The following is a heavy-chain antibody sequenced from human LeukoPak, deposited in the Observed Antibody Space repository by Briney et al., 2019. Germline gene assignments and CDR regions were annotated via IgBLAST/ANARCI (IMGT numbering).Heavy chain of an antibody. V-gene: IGHV3-30*02. CDR2: IRYDGSNK. Sequence: GGSLRLSCAASGFTFSGYGMHWVRQAPGKGLEWVAFIRYDGSNKYYADSVKGRFTISRDNSKNTLYLQMNSLRAEDTAVYYCAKDRYSSSWYYFDYWGQGTLVTVSS. CDR1: GFTFSGYG. D-gene: IGHD6-13*01. J-gene: IGHJ4*02. CDR3: AKDRYSSSWYYFDY.